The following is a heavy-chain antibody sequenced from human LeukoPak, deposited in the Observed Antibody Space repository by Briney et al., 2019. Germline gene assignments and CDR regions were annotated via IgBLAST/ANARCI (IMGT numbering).Heavy chain of an antibody. D-gene: IGHD3-3*01. CDR2: ISYSGST. J-gene: IGHJ4*02. Sequence: SETLSLTCTVSGGSISSGGYYWSWIRQHPEKGLEWVGHISYSGSTNYNPSLKSRVTISVDTSKNQFSLKLSSVTAADTAVYYCASRSSIWSGYQDTLYYFDSWGQGTLVTVSS. CDR1: GGSISSGGYY. CDR3: ASRSSIWSGYQDTLYYFDS. V-gene: IGHV4-61*08.